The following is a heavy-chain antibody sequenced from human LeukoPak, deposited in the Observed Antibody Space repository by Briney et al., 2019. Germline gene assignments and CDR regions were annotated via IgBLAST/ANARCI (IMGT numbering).Heavy chain of an antibody. Sequence: ASVKVSCKVSGYTLTELSMHWVRQAPGKGLEWMGGFDPEDGETIYAQKFQGRVTMTEDTSTDTAYMELSSLRSEDTAVYYCAKEHGNYDILTGYLGFDPWGQGTLVTVSS. CDR1: GYTLTELS. CDR3: AKEHGNYDILTGYLGFDP. CDR2: FDPEDGET. D-gene: IGHD3-9*01. V-gene: IGHV1-24*01. J-gene: IGHJ5*02.